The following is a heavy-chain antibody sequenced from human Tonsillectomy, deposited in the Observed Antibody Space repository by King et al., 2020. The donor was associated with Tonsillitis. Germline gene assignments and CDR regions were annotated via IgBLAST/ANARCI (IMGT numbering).Heavy chain of an antibody. CDR1: GFTFTSYA. CDR3: AKDYDSGSYFRAYPNYFDY. V-gene: IGHV3-23*04. J-gene: IGHJ4*02. Sequence: VQLVESGGGLVQPGGSLRLSCAASGFTFTSYAMSWVRQAPGKGLEWVSGISDSGGNTFYADSVKGRFTISRDNSKNTGYLQMNSLRAEDTAVYYCAKDYDSGSYFRAYPNYFDYWGQGTLVTVSS. CDR2: ISDSGGNT. D-gene: IGHD3-10*01.